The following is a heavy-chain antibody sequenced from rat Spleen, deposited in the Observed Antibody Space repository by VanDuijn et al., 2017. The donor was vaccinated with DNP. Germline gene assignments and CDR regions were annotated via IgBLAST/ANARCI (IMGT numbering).Heavy chain of an antibody. V-gene: IGHV5-29*01. Sequence: EVQLVESGGGLVQPGRSLKLSCAASGFTFSNYDMAWVRQAPTKGLEWVATIIYDGSHTFYRDSVQGRFTISRDNPKTTLSLQMDSLRSEDTATYYCTRHGGTTYYFDHWGQGVLVTVSS. CDR2: IIYDGSHT. CDR1: GFTFSNYD. J-gene: IGHJ2*01. D-gene: IGHD1-10*01. CDR3: TRHGGTTYYFDH.